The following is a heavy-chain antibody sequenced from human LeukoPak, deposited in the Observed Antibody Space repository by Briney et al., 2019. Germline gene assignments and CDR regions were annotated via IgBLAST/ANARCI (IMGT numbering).Heavy chain of an antibody. CDR2: ISGSGGST. J-gene: IGHJ4*02. CDR3: AKVLRFLEWLSDY. V-gene: IGHV3-23*01. D-gene: IGHD3-3*01. CDR1: GFTFSSYA. Sequence: GGSLRLSCASSGFTFSSYAMSWVRQAPGKGLEWVSAISGSGGSTYYADSVKGRFTISRDNSKNTLYLQMNSLRAEDTAVYYCAKVLRFLEWLSDYWGQGTLVTVSS.